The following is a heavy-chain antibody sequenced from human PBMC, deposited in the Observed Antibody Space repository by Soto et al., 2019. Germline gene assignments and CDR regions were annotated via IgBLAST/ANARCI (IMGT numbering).Heavy chain of an antibody. V-gene: IGHV4-30-4*01. CDR1: GASISSGDYY. CDR2: IYYSGST. D-gene: IGHD5-12*01. CDR3: AREGYGADQLAT. Sequence: LSLTCSVFGASISSGDYYWSWVRQSPGKGLEWVGYIYYSGSTYYNPSLGGRVDISLDVARNRTFLRLTSVTAADTAVYFCAREGYGADQLATWGQGRLVTVSS. J-gene: IGHJ5*02.